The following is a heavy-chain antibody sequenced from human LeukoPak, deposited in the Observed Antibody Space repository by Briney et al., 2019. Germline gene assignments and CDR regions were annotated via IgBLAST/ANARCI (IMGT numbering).Heavy chain of an antibody. CDR3: ARRSFFSRGPNDY. V-gene: IGHV4-34*01. CDR2: INHSGST. D-gene: IGHD3-10*01. J-gene: IGHJ4*02. CDR1: GGSFSGYY. Sequence: SETLSLTCAVYGGSFSGYYWSWLRQPPGKGLEWIGEINHSGSTNYNPSLKSRVTISVDTSKNQFSLKLSSVTAADTAVYYCARRSFFSRGPNDYWDQGTLVTVSS.